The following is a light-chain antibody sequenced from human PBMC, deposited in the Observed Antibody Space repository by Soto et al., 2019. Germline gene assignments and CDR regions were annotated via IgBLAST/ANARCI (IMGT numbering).Light chain of an antibody. CDR2: GAS. Sequence: DIQMTQSPSSLSASVGDRVTITCQASHDISYFLNWYQQKPGEAPKLLIYGASNLKTGVPSRFSGSGSGTDFTFVISGLQPEDTATYYCHQSDNLPYTFGPGTKLAIK. J-gene: IGKJ2*01. CDR1: HDISYF. V-gene: IGKV1-33*01. CDR3: HQSDNLPYT.